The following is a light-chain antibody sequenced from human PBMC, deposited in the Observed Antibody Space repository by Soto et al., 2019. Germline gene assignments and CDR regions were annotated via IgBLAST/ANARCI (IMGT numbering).Light chain of an antibody. CDR1: QSLLYSSNKKNY. J-gene: IGKJ4*01. CDR3: QQYYNTPGLT. CDR2: WAS. Sequence: DIVMTQSPDSLAMSLGERATISCKSSQSLLYSSNKKNYLAWYQQKPGQPPKLLIYWASTRESGVPDRFSGSGSGTDFTLTSSSLQAEDVAVYYCQQYYNTPGLTFGGGTKVEIK. V-gene: IGKV4-1*01.